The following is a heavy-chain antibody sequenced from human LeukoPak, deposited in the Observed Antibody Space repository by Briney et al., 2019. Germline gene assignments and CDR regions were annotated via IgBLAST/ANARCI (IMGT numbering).Heavy chain of an antibody. V-gene: IGHV1-46*01. J-gene: IGHJ4*02. CDR1: GYTFTDYY. CDR3: ARDVYSGYVIHPYYFDY. CDR2: INPSGGST. Sequence: ASVKVSCKASGYTFTDYYMHWVRQAPGQGLEWMGLINPSGGSTTFSQKFHGRGTMTSNKATSTVYMELNSVRSEDTAVYCCARDVYSGYVIHPYYFDYWGQGTLVTVSS. D-gene: IGHD5-12*01.